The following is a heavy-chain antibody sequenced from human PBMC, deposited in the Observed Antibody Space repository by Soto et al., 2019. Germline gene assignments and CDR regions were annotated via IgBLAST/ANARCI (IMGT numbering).Heavy chain of an antibody. V-gene: IGHV3-23*01. CDR2: ITGSRGKT. J-gene: IGHJ4*02. Sequence: PGGSLRLSCAASGFTFSDYSMHWVRQAPGKGLGWVSVITGSRGKTYYADSVKGRFTISRDNSKNTLYLQMNSLRAEDTAVYYCAREESGGFHFDYWGQGTLVTVSS. D-gene: IGHD2-8*02. CDR3: AREESGGFHFDY. CDR1: GFTFSDYS.